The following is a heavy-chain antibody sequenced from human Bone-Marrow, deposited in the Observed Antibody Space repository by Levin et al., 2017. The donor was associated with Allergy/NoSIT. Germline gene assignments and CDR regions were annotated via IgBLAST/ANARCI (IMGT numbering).Heavy chain of an antibody. CDR1: GGTFSTHS. CDR3: AREGSSTWYATFDF. D-gene: IGHD6-13*01. V-gene: IGHV1-69*01. CDR2: IIPIFGTA. J-gene: IGHJ4*02. Sequence: KISCKASGGTFSTHSINWVRQAPGQRLEWMGGIIPIFGTANYAPKVQGRVTLTADESTNTAYMELSSLRSEDTAVYYCAREGSSTWYATFDFWGQGTLVTVSS.